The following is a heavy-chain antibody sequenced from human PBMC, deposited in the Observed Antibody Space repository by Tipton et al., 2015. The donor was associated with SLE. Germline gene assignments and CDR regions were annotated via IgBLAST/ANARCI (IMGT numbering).Heavy chain of an antibody. J-gene: IGHJ6*03. V-gene: IGHV3-66*02. CDR3: ASPAVFGVYYMDV. D-gene: IGHD3-3*01. Sequence: SLRLSCAASGFTFSSYAMHWVRQAPGKGLEWLSVIYTGGSAYYADSVKGRFTISRDDSKNMLYLQMNSLRAEDTAVYFCASPAVFGVYYMDVWGKGTTVTVSS. CDR2: IYTGGSA. CDR1: GFTFSSYA.